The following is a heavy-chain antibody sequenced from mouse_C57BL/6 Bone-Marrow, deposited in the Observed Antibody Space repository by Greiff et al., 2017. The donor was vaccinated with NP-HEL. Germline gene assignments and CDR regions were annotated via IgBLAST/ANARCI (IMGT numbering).Heavy chain of an antibody. CDR1: GFNIKYTY. J-gene: IGHJ2*01. CDR2: IDPANGNT. CDR3: AEGGFFDY. V-gene: IGHV14-3*01. Sequence: EVQLQQSVAELVRPGASVKLSCTASGFNIKYTYMHWVKQRPEQGLEWIGRIDPANGNTKYAPKFQGKATITADTSSNTAYLQLSSLTSEDTAIYYCAEGGFFDYWGQGTTLTVSS.